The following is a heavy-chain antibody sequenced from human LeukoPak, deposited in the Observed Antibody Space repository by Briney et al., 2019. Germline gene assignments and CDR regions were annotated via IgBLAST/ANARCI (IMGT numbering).Heavy chain of an antibody. CDR2: ISGSGGST. V-gene: IGHV3-23*01. Sequence: GGSLRLSCAASGFTFSSYAMSWVRQAPGKGLEWVSAISGSGGSTYYVDSLKGRFTISRDNAKNSLYLQMNSLRAEDTAVYYCARGENYYDSTGYDYWGQGTLVTVSS. D-gene: IGHD3-22*01. CDR1: GFTFSSYA. CDR3: ARGENYYDSTGYDY. J-gene: IGHJ4*02.